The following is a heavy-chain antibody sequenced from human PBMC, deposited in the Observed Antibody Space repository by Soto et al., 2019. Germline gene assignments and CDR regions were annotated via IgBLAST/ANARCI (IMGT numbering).Heavy chain of an antibody. CDR1: CGSISSGGYS. J-gene: IGHJ5*02. Sequence: PSETLSLTCAVSCGSISSGGYSWSWIRQPPGKGLEWIGYIYHSGSTYYNPSLKSRVTISVDRSKNQFSLKLSSVTAADTAVYYCARVSNPTGWFDPWGQGTLVTVSS. V-gene: IGHV4-30-2*01. CDR2: IYHSGST. CDR3: ARVSNPTGWFDP. D-gene: IGHD4-4*01.